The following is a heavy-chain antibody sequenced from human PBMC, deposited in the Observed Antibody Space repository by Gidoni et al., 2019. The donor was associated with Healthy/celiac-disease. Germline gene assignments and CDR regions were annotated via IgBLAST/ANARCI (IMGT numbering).Heavy chain of an antibody. Sequence: QVQLQESGPGLVKPSDTLSLTCPVSGGSISSYYWSWIRQPPGKGLEWIGYIYYSGSTNYNPSLKSRVTISVDTSKNQFSLKLSSVTAADTAVYYCARGVGYCSGGSCYSESDYFDYWGQGTLVTVSS. D-gene: IGHD2-15*01. CDR1: GGSISSYY. CDR2: IYYSGST. CDR3: ARGVGYCSGGSCYSESDYFDY. J-gene: IGHJ4*02. V-gene: IGHV4-59*01.